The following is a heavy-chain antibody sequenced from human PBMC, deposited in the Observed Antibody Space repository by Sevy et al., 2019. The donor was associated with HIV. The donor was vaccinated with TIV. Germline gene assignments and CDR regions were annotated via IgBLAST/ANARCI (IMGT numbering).Heavy chain of an antibody. CDR1: GYTFTGYY. CDR3: ASHYDFWSGYLPRYHYYYMDV. Sequence: ASVKVSCKASGYTFTGYYRHWVRQAPGQGLEWMGWINPNSGGTNYAQKFQGRVTMTRDTSVSTAYMELGRLRSDVTAVYYCASHYDFWSGYLPRYHYYYMDVWGKGTTVTVSS. J-gene: IGHJ6*03. CDR2: INPNSGGT. V-gene: IGHV1-2*02. D-gene: IGHD3-3*01.